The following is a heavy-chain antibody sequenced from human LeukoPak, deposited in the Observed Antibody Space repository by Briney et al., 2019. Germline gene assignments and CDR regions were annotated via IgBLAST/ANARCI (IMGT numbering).Heavy chain of an antibody. Sequence: TGGSLRLSCAASGFTFSSYAMHWVRQAPGKGLEWVAVISYDGSNKYYADSVKGRFTVSRDNSKNTLYLQMNSLRAEDTAVYYCARAVTEQLEVTSFDYWGQGTLVTVSS. V-gene: IGHV3-30-3*01. CDR3: ARAVTEQLEVTSFDY. CDR2: ISYDGSNK. D-gene: IGHD6-6*01. CDR1: GFTFSSYA. J-gene: IGHJ4*02.